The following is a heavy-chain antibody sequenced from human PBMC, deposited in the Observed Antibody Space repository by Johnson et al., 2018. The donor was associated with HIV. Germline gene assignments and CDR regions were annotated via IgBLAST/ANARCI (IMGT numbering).Heavy chain of an antibody. CDR1: GFTVSSNY. Sequence: VQLVESGGGLVQPGGSLRLSCAASGFTVSSNYMSWVRQAPGKGLEWVSLIYSGGSPYYADSVKGRFTISRDNSKNTLYLQMNSLRAEDTAVYYCAKAKGDYPRAFDIWGQGTMVTVSS. CDR3: AKAKGDYPRAFDI. D-gene: IGHD3-16*01. V-gene: IGHV3-66*01. J-gene: IGHJ3*02. CDR2: IYSGGSP.